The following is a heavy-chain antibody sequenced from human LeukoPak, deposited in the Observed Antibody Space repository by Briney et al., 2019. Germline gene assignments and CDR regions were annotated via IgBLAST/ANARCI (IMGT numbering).Heavy chain of an antibody. J-gene: IGHJ4*02. D-gene: IGHD6-6*01. V-gene: IGHV1-18*01. CDR3: ARGGPFPSGSSSGEYYLDY. CDR2: RSIYNGNT. CDR1: GYDFINYG. Sequence: ASVKVSCKASGYDFINYGISWVRQAPGQGLEWMGWRSIYNGNTDYKLQGRVTMTTATSTSTAYMEVRSLRSDDTAVYYCARGGPFPSGSSSGEYYLDYWGQGTLVTVSS.